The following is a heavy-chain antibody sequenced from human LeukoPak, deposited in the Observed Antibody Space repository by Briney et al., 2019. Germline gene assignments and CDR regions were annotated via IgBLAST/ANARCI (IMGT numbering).Heavy chain of an antibody. Sequence: GGSLRLSCAASGFTFSSYGMHWVRQAPGKGLEYVSAISSSGDSTYYANSVRGRFTISRDNSKNTLYLQMGSLRAEDTAVYYCASSYGSNKNPFDYWGQGTLVTVSS. CDR2: ISSSGDST. V-gene: IGHV3-64*01. J-gene: IGHJ4*02. CDR3: ASSYGSNKNPFDY. CDR1: GFTFSSYG. D-gene: IGHD4-23*01.